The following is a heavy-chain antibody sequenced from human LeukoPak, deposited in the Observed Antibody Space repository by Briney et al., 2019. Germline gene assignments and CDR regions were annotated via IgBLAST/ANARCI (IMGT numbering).Heavy chain of an antibody. D-gene: IGHD2-2*01. J-gene: IGHJ4*02. V-gene: IGHV1-69*01. CDR1: GGTFSSYA. Sequence: VQVSCKASGGTFSSYAISWVRQAPGQGLEWMGGIIPIFGTANYAQKFQGRVTITADESTSTAYMELRSLRSDDTAVYYCARDRHSDCSSTSCYYGLDYWGQGTLVTVSS. CDR3: ARDRHSDCSSTSCYYGLDY. CDR2: IIPIFGTA.